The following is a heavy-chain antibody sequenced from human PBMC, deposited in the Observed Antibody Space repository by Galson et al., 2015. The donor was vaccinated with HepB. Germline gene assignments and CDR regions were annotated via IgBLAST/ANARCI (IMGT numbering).Heavy chain of an antibody. V-gene: IGHV3-11*03. CDR1: GFTFSDYY. Sequence: SLRLSCAASGFTFSDYYMSWIRQAPGKGLEWVSYISSSSSYTNYVDSVKGRFTISRDNAKNSLYLQMNSLRAEDTAVYYCASSSQAMVTDYWGQGTLVTVSS. CDR2: ISSSSSYT. CDR3: ASSSQAMVTDY. D-gene: IGHD5-18*01. J-gene: IGHJ4*02.